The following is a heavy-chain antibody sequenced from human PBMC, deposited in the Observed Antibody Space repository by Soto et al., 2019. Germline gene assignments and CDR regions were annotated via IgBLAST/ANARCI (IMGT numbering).Heavy chain of an antibody. CDR1: GYTFTSYD. CDR3: ARWYFDWLFRRFDP. D-gene: IGHD3-9*01. Sequence: GASVKVSCKASGYTFTSYDINWVRQATGQGLEWMGWMNPNSGNTGYAQKFQGRVTMTRNTSISTAYMELSSLRSEDTAVYYCARWYFDWLFRRFDPWGQGTLVTVSS. V-gene: IGHV1-8*01. J-gene: IGHJ5*02. CDR2: MNPNSGNT.